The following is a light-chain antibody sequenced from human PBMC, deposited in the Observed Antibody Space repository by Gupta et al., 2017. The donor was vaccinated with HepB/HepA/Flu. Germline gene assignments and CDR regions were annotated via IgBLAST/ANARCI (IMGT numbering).Light chain of an antibody. CDR3: QQRSKWPFT. Sequence: LVLPPSPATLSLFAGERATLSCRASQSVTIYLAWYQQKPGQAPRLLIYETSNRATGVPARFSGSGSGTDFTLTITSLEPEDFAVYSCQQRSKWPFTFGPGTKVEIK. CDR1: QSVTIY. J-gene: IGKJ3*01. V-gene: IGKV3-11*01. CDR2: ETS.